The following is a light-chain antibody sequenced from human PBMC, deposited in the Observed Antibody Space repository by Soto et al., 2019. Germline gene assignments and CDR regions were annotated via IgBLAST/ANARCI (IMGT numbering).Light chain of an antibody. Sequence: QSALAQPPSASGSPGQSVTISCTGTSNDVGGYNYVSWYQQHPGKAPKVLIYAVTKRPSGVPDRFFGPKSGNTASLTVSGLQADDEADYYCSSYAGSNNLVFGTGTKLTVL. J-gene: IGLJ1*01. CDR1: SNDVGGYNY. V-gene: IGLV2-8*01. CDR2: AVT. CDR3: SSYAGSNNLV.